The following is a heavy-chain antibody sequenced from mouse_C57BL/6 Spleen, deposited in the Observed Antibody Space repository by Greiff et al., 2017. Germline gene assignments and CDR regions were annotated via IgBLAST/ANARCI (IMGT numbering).Heavy chain of an antibody. V-gene: IGHV1-55*01. D-gene: IGHD3-2*02. Sequence: QVQLQQPGAELVKPGASVKMSCKASGYTFTSYWITWVKQRPGQGLEWIGDIYPGSGSTNYNEKFKSKATLTVDTSSSTAYMQLSSLTSEDSAVYYCARSSSGGVGYYAMDYWGQGTSVTVSS. CDR2: IYPGSGST. CDR3: ARSSSGGVGYYAMDY. J-gene: IGHJ4*01. CDR1: GYTFTSYW.